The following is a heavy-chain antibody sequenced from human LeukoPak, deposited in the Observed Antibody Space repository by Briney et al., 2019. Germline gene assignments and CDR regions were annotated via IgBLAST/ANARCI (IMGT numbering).Heavy chain of an antibody. CDR2: INHSGST. J-gene: IGHJ5*02. Sequence: PSETLSLTCAVYGGSFRGYYWSWIRQPPGKGLEWIGEINHSGSTNYNPSLKSRVTISVDTSKNQFSLKLSSVTAADTAVYYCARRRAVGGWFDPWGQGTLVTVSS. D-gene: IGHD6-19*01. CDR1: GGSFRGYY. V-gene: IGHV4-34*01. CDR3: ARRRAVGGWFDP.